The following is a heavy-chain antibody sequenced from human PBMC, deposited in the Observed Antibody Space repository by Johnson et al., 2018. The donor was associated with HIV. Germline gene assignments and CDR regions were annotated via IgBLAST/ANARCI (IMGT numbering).Heavy chain of an antibody. CDR3: TRRNWNSGSGFDI. J-gene: IGHJ3*02. V-gene: IGHV3-30*14. CDR1: GFTFSSYA. CDR2: ISYDGSNK. Sequence: QVQLVESGGGVVQPGRSLRLSCAASGFTFSSYAMHWVRQAPGKGLEWVAVISYDGSNKYYADSVKGRFTISGDNSKNTLYLQMNSLGAGDTAVYYCTRRNWNSGSGFDIWGQGTMVIVSS. D-gene: IGHD1-7*01.